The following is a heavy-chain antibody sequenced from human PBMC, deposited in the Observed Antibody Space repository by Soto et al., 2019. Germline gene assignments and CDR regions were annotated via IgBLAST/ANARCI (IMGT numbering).Heavy chain of an antibody. J-gene: IGHJ5*02. CDR1: GGSITDYS. CDR3: ARDQGVVVTADNWFDP. CDR2: IFSSGST. Sequence: SETLSLTCTVSGGSITDYSWVWIRQPAGKGLEWIGRIFSSGSTNYNPSLKGRITMSLDTSKNQFSPKLNSATATDTAVYFCARDQGVVVTADNWFDPWGQGILVTVSS. D-gene: IGHD2-21*02. V-gene: IGHV4-4*07.